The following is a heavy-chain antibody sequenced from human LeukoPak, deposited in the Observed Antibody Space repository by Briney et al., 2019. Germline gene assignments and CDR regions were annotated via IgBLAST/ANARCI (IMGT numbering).Heavy chain of an antibody. V-gene: IGHV1-18*01. CDR2: ISAYNGNT. CDR1: GYTFTSYG. D-gene: IGHD2-2*01. J-gene: IGHJ5*02. CDR3: ARDPAIVVVPAAMVWFDP. Sequence: GASVKVSCKASGYTFTSYGISWVRQAPGQGLEWMGWISAYNGNTNYAQKLQGRVAMTTDTSTSTAYMELRSLRSDDTAAYYCARDPAIVVVPAAMVWFDPWGQGTLVTVSS.